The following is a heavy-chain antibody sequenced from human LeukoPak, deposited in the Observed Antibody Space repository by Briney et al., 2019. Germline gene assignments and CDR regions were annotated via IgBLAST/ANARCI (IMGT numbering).Heavy chain of an antibody. D-gene: IGHD3/OR15-3a*01. V-gene: IGHV1-18*01. Sequence: ASVKVSCKASGYTFTSYGISWLRQAPGQGLEWMGWISAYNGNTNYAQKLQGRVTMTTDTSTSTAYMELRSLRSDDTAVYYCARDSSSWTPADYWGQGTLVTVSS. CDR3: ARDSSSWTPADY. CDR1: GYTFTSYG. CDR2: ISAYNGNT. J-gene: IGHJ4*02.